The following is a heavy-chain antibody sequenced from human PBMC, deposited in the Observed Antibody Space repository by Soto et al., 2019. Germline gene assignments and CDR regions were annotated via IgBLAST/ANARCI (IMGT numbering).Heavy chain of an antibody. D-gene: IGHD3-22*01. CDR2: IIPILGIA. CDR1: GGTFSSYT. CDR3: ARDSDTYYYDSSGYPPGYYFDY. J-gene: IGHJ4*01. V-gene: IGHV1-69*04. Sequence: SVKVSCKASGGTFSSYTISWVRQAPGQGLEWMGRIIPILGIANYAQKFQGRVTITADKSTGTAYMELSSLRSEDTAVYYCARDSDTYYYDSSGYPPGYYFDYWG.